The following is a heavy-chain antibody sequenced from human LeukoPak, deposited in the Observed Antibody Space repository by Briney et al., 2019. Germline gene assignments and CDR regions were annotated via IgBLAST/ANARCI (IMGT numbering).Heavy chain of an antibody. V-gene: IGHV4-34*01. CDR2: INHSGST. Sequence: SETLSLTCAVYGGSFSGYYWSSIRQPPGKGLEWIGEINHSGSTNYNPSLKSRVTISVDTSKNQFSLKLSSVTAADTAVYYCARGSRGGDNYWGQGTLVTVSS. D-gene: IGHD2-21*02. CDR3: ARGSRGGDNY. CDR1: GGSFSGYY. J-gene: IGHJ4*02.